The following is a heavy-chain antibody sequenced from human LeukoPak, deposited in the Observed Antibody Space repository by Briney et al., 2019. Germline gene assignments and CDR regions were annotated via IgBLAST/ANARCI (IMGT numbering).Heavy chain of an antibody. CDR2: INHSGST. J-gene: IGHJ4*02. D-gene: IGHD1-26*01. Sequence: PSETLSLTCAVYGGSFSGYYWSWIRQPPGKGLEWIGEINHSGSTYYNPPLKRRVTISVDTSKNQFSLKLNSVTAADTAVYYCASLRERSYYARGFDYWGQGTLVTVSS. CDR1: GGSFSGYY. V-gene: IGHV4-34*01. CDR3: ASLRERSYYARGFDY.